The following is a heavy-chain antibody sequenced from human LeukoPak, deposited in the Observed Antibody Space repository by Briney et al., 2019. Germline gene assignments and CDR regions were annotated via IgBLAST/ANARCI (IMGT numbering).Heavy chain of an antibody. CDR3: ARVAARYVGMDV. CDR2: IYYSGST. D-gene: IGHD6-6*01. V-gene: IGHV4-59*01. CDR1: GGSINNYY. Sequence: SESLSLTWTVSGGSINNYYWSWVRQPPGVGLGWIGCIYYSGSTNYNPSLKSRVTISVDTSKKQFSLNLSPVTAADTAVYYCARVAARYVGMDVWGQGTTVTVSS. J-gene: IGHJ6*02.